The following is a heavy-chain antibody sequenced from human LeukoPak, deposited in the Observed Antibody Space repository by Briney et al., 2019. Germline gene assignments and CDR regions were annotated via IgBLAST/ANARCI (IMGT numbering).Heavy chain of an antibody. CDR3: ARGHTNNSGRDY. D-gene: IGHD7-27*01. V-gene: IGHV3-21*01. Sequence: GGSLRLSCAASRFTFSSYSVNWVRQAPGKGLEWVSSISSSSSYIYYADSVKGRFTISRDNAKNSLYLQMNSLRAEDTTVYYCARGHTNNSGRDYWGQGTLVTVSS. CDR2: ISSSSSYI. CDR1: RFTFSSYS. J-gene: IGHJ4*02.